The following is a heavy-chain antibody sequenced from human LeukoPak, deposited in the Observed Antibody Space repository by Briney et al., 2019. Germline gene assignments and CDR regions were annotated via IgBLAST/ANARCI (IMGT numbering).Heavy chain of an antibody. CDR3: ARAVVAATFWFDP. Sequence: PSDTLSLTCTVSGASISSGGYYWSWLHQPPGNGLEWFGNIYYSGSTYYHPSPKSRVTKTVDTTKNHFDLKLSAVSGADTAVYYCARAVVAATFWFDPWGQGTLVTVSS. CDR2: IYYSGST. D-gene: IGHD2-15*01. J-gene: IGHJ5*02. CDR1: GASISSGGYY. V-gene: IGHV4-30-4*02.